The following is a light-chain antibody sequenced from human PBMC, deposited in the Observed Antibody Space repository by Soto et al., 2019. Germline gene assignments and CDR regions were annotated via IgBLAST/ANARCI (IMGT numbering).Light chain of an antibody. CDR1: QSVSSY. V-gene: IGKV3-11*01. CDR3: QQRLNSSRLT. J-gene: IGKJ2*01. CDR2: DAS. Sequence: EIVLTQSPATLSLSPGERATLSCRASQSVSSYLDWYQQKPGQAPRLLIYDASNRATSIPARFSGGGAGTDFTLTISSQEPEDFAVYYCQQRLNSSRLTLGEGTKLETK.